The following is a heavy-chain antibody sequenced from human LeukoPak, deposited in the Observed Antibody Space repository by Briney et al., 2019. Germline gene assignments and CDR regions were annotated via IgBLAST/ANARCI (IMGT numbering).Heavy chain of an antibody. V-gene: IGHV3-48*01. D-gene: IGHD4/OR15-4a*01. Sequence: GGSLRLSCAASGFTFSSYSMNWVRQAPGKGLEWVSYISSSSSTIYYADSVKGRFTISRDNSKNTVYLQMNSLRAEDTALYYCAKSMVPTGKPVDDTWGQGTLVTVSS. J-gene: IGHJ5*02. CDR2: ISSSSSTI. CDR3: AKSMVPTGKPVDDT. CDR1: GFTFSSYS.